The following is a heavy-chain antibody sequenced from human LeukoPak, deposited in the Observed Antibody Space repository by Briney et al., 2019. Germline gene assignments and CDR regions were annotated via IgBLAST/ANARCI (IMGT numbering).Heavy chain of an antibody. Sequence: GGPLRLSCAASGFTFSGHWMSWVRQAPGKGLEWVAFIRYDGSNKYYADSVKGRFTISRDNSKNTLYLQMNSLRAEDTAVYYCAKDPAGEYSSSSGPNWFDPWGQGTLVTVSS. J-gene: IGHJ5*02. CDR1: GFTFSGHW. D-gene: IGHD6-6*01. CDR2: IRYDGSNK. CDR3: AKDPAGEYSSSSGPNWFDP. V-gene: IGHV3-30*02.